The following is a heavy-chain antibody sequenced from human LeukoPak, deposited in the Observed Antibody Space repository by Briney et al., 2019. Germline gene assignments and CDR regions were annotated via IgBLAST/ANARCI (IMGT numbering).Heavy chain of an antibody. CDR1: GFTVSSNY. D-gene: IGHD3-22*01. V-gene: IGHV3-30*03. Sequence: GGSLRLSCAASGFTVSSNYMSWVRQAPGKGLEWVAVISYDGSKKYYADSVKGRFTISRDNSKNTLYLQMNSLRAEDTAVYYCAVVVITGYWGQGTLVTVSS. J-gene: IGHJ4*02. CDR3: AVVVITGY. CDR2: ISYDGSKK.